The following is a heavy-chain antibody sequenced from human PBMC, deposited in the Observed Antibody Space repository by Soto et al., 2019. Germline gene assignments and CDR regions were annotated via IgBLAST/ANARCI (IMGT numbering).Heavy chain of an antibody. CDR2: ISSSSSTI. CDR3: ARAADSSGLNWFDP. Sequence: AASGFTFSSYSMNWVRQAPGKGLEWVSYISSSSSTIYYADSVKGRFTISRDNAKNSLYLQMNSLRAEDTAVYYCARAADSSGLNWFDPWGQGTLVTVSS. CDR1: GFTFSSYS. J-gene: IGHJ5*02. V-gene: IGHV3-48*01. D-gene: IGHD6-19*01.